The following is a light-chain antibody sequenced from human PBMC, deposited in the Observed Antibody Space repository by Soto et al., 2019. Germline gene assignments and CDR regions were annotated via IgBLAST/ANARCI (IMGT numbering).Light chain of an antibody. CDR1: QSISNY. CDR3: QHSYSNFPIT. CDR2: DAS. J-gene: IGKJ5*01. Sequence: DIQMTQSPSSLSASVRDRVTITCRASQSISNYLNWYQQKPGNAPHLLIFDASSLQSGVPSRFSGRGSGAEYTLTISSLQPEDFATYFCQHSYSNFPITFGQGTRLEIK. V-gene: IGKV1-39*01.